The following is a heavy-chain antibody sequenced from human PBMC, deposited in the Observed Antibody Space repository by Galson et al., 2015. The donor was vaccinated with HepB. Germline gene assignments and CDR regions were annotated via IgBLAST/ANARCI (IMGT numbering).Heavy chain of an antibody. CDR1: GFSFNIYT. Sequence: SLRLSCAASGFSFNIYTMNWVRQVPGKGLEWVASISRSGRYMYYADSVKGRFTISRDNAQNSLNLEMKSLRVEDTAVYYCARDWAWGFLEDLLQTGCDVWGLGTRVTVPS. J-gene: IGHJ4*02. D-gene: IGHD3-3*01. CDR3: ARDWAWGFLEDLLQTGCDV. V-gene: IGHV3-21*01. CDR2: ISRSGRYM.